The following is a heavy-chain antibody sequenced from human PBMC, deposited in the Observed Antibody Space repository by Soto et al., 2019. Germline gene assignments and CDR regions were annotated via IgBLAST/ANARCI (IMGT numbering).Heavy chain of an antibody. CDR1: GYTFTGHY. CDR2: INPNSVGT. J-gene: IGHJ3*02. V-gene: IGHV1-2*02. D-gene: IGHD3-10*01. CDR3: AREPMVRAAHGFDI. Sequence: QVQLVQSGAEVKKPGASVKVSCKASGYTFTGHYMHWVRQAPGQGLEWMGWINPNSVGTNDAQKFQGRVTMTRATSISTAYMELSRLRSDDTAVYYCAREPMVRAAHGFDIWGQGTMVTVSS.